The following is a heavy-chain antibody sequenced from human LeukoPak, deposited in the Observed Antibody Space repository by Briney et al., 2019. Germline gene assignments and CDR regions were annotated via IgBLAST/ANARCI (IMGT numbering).Heavy chain of an antibody. D-gene: IGHD3-3*01. CDR3: AKDTGSPADAITMEDNAFDI. CDR2: ISWSSGII. CDR1: GSIFDDHG. J-gene: IGHJ3*02. V-gene: IGHV3-9*01. Sequence: GGSLRLSCAASGSIFDDHGMHWVRQAPGKGLEWVSGISWSSGIIGYADSVKGRFTISRDNAKYSLYLQMESLRAEDTALYYCAKDTGSPADAITMEDNAFDIWGQGTMATVSS.